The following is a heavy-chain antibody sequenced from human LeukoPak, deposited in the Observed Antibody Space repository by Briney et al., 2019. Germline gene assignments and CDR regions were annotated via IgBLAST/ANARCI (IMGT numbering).Heavy chain of an antibody. V-gene: IGHV4-61*02. J-gene: IGHJ4*02. CDR3: ARDKWGAAASPFDY. D-gene: IGHD6-13*01. Sequence: SQTLSLTCTVSGGSISSGSYYWSWIRQPAGKGLEWIGRIYTSGSTNYNPSLKSRVTISVDTSKNQFSLKLSSVTAADTAVYYCARDKWGAAASPFDYWGQGTLVTVSS. CDR1: GGSISSGSYY. CDR2: IYTSGST.